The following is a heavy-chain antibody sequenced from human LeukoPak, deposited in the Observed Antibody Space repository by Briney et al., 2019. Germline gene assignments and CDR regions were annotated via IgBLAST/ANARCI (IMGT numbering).Heavy chain of an antibody. D-gene: IGHD2-8*01. CDR2: ISSDGRTI. Sequence: GGSLRLSCTASGFSVSSYWINWVRQAPGKGLVWVSRISSDGRTISYADSVKGRFTISRDSAKNTLSLQMNSLRGEDTAVYYCGREDRIVLGNDAFDIWGQGTMVTVSS. V-gene: IGHV3-74*01. CDR1: GFSVSSYW. J-gene: IGHJ3*02. CDR3: GREDRIVLGNDAFDI.